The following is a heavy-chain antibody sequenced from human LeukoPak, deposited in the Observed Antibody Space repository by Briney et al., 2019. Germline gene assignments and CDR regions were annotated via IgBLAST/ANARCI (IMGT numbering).Heavy chain of an antibody. D-gene: IGHD1-1*01. CDR1: GYTFTSYG. Sequence: ASVKVSCKASGYTFTSYGISWVRQAPGQGLEWMGWISAYNGNTNYAQKLQGRVTMTTDTSTSTAYMELRSLRSDDTAVYYCARDRSSWNDLDVGFDPWGQGTLVTVSS. J-gene: IGHJ5*02. V-gene: IGHV1-18*01. CDR2: ISAYNGNT. CDR3: ARDRSSWNDLDVGFDP.